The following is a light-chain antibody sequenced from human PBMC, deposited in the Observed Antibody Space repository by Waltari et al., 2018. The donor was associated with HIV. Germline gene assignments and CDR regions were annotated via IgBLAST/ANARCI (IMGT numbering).Light chain of an antibody. CDR1: KGISSY. Sequence: DIKLTQSPSFLSASAGNRVTITCRASKGISSYLAWYQQKPGKAPKLLIYAASTLQSGVPSRFSGSGSGTEFTLTISSLQPEDFATYYCQQLNSFPLTFGGGTKVEIK. V-gene: IGKV1-9*01. CDR3: QQLNSFPLT. CDR2: AAS. J-gene: IGKJ4*01.